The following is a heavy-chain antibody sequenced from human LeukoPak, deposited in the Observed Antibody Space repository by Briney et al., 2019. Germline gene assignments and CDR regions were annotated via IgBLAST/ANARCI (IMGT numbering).Heavy chain of an antibody. J-gene: IGHJ4*02. V-gene: IGHV3-7*03. CDR2: IKQDGSEK. Sequence: AGGSLRLSCAASGFTFSSYWMSWVRQAPGKGLEWVANIKQDGSEKYYVDSVKGRFTIPRDNAKNSLYLQMNSLRAEDTAVYYCARDMDYGGNSDFDYWGQGTLVTVSS. CDR1: GFTFSSYW. D-gene: IGHD4-23*01. CDR3: ARDMDYGGNSDFDY.